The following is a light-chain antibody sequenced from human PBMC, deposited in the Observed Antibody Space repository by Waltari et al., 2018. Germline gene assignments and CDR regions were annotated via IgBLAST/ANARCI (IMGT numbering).Light chain of an antibody. CDR3: MQARQTPWT. V-gene: IGKV2-28*01. CDR2: LGT. CDR1: QTLLHSNGYNY. Sequence: DIVMTQSPLSLPVTPGEPASISCRSSQTLLHSNGYNYLDWYLQKPGQSPQLLSYLGTNRASGVPDRFSGSGSGTDYTLKISRVEAEDVGVYYCMQARQTPWTFGQGTKVEIK. J-gene: IGKJ1*01.